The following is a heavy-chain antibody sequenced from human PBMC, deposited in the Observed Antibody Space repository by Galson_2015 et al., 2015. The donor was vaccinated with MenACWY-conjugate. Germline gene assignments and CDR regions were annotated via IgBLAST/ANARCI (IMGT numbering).Heavy chain of an antibody. CDR2: ISSSSSYT. J-gene: IGHJ5*02. Sequence: SLRLSCAASGFTFSDYYMSWIRQAPGKGLEWVSYISSSSSYTNYADSVKGRFTISRDNAKNSLYLQMNSLRAEDTAVYYCARVLGELVEVGDNWFDPWGQGTLVTVSS. CDR3: ARVLGELVEVGDNWFDP. D-gene: IGHD3-16*01. CDR1: GFTFSDYY. V-gene: IGHV3-11*06.